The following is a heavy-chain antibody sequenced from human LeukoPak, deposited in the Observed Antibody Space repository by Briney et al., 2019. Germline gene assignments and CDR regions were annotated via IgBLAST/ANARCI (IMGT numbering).Heavy chain of an antibody. Sequence: SETLSLTCAVSGGSFSGYYWSWIRQPPGKGLEWIGEINHSGSTNYNPSRKSRVSISVDTSKNQYSLKLSAVTAADTAVYYCARAFSAIHYYDSVWGQGTLVTVSS. V-gene: IGHV4-34*01. D-gene: IGHD3-22*01. CDR3: ARAFSAIHYYDSV. CDR2: INHSGST. J-gene: IGHJ4*02. CDR1: GGSFSGYY.